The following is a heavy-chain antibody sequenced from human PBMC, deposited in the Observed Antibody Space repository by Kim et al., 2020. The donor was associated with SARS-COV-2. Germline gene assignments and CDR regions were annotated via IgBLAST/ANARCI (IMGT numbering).Heavy chain of an antibody. J-gene: IGHJ5*02. CDR3: ASVEAAAGTPS. D-gene: IGHD6-13*01. CDR2: T. V-gene: IGHV4-34*01. Sequence: TTYTPSRKSRITISVDTSKNPFSLRLSSVTAADTAVYYCASVEAAAGTPSWGQGTLVTVSS.